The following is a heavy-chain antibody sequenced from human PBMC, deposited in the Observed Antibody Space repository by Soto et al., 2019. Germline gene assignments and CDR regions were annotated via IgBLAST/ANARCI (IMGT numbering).Heavy chain of an antibody. Sequence: EVQLVESGGGLVKPGGSLRLSCAASGFTFSSYSMNWVRQAPGKGLEWVSSISSSSSYIYYADSVKGRFTISRDNAKNSLYLQMNSLRAEDTAVYYCARITGGTRAFDIWGQGTMVTVSS. CDR1: GFTFSSYS. J-gene: IGHJ3*02. CDR2: ISSSSSYI. D-gene: IGHD2-8*02. V-gene: IGHV3-21*01. CDR3: ARITGGTRAFDI.